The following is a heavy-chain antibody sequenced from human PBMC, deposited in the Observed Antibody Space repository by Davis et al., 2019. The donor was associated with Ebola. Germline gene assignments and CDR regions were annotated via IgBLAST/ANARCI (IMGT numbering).Heavy chain of an antibody. D-gene: IGHD6-13*01. CDR3: ARGSAAGPWGLNP. J-gene: IGHJ5*02. V-gene: IGHV4-34*01. Sequence: GSLRLSCAVYGGSLRGNYWSWIRQSPEKGLEWIGEINHSGGRNYNPSLKSRLTISVDTSTSQFSLKLTSVTAADTAIYYCARGSAAGPWGLNPWGQGALVAVSS. CDR1: GGSLRGNY. CDR2: INHSGGR.